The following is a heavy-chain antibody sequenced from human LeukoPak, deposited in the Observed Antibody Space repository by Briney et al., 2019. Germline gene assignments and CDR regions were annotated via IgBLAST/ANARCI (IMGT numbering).Heavy chain of an antibody. CDR1: GISFRNYA. V-gene: IGHV3-23*01. J-gene: IGHJ4*02. Sequence: GGSLRLSCAASGISFRNYAMSWVRQAPARGPEWVSSLRGNDETFYADSVKGRLTLSRDDSRNTVYLQLNNLRVEDTAIYYCARASWVSDPDAVRWGQGTQVTVSS. CDR3: ARASWVSDPDAVR. CDR2: LRGNDET. D-gene: IGHD3-10*01.